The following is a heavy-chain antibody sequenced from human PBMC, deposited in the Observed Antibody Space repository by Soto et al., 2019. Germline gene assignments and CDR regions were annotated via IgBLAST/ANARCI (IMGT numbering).Heavy chain of an antibody. CDR3: AKDYYDSSGYWDY. J-gene: IGHJ4*02. V-gene: IGHV3-23*01. D-gene: IGHD3-22*01. CDR2: ISGSGGST. Sequence: GGSLRLSCAASGFTFSSYAMSWVHQAPGKGLEWVSAISGSGGSTYYADSVKGRFTISRDNSKNTLYLQMNSLRAEDTAVYYCAKDYYDSSGYWDYWGQGTLVTVSS. CDR1: GFTFSSYA.